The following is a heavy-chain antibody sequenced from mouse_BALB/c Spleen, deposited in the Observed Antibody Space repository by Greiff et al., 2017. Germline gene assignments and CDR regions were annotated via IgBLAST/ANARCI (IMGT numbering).Heavy chain of an antibody. Sequence: EVHLVESGGGLVKPGGSLKLSCAASGFTFSSYAMSWVRQTPEKRLEWVASISSGGSTYYPDSVKGRFTISRDNARNILYLQMSSLRSEDTAMYYCARDGYGNYDFDYWGQGTTLTVSS. D-gene: IGHD2-10*02. CDR1: GFTFSSYA. CDR2: ISSGGST. V-gene: IGHV5-6-5*01. J-gene: IGHJ2*01. CDR3: ARDGYGNYDFDY.